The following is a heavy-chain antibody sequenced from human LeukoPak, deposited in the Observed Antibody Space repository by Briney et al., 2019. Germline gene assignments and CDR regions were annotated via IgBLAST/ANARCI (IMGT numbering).Heavy chain of an antibody. D-gene: IGHD3-3*01. V-gene: IGHV4-59*01. J-gene: IGHJ4*02. CDR3: ARVNYDSWSGYYSLDY. Sequence: PSETLSLTCTVSGGSISSYYWSWIRQPPGKGLEWIGYIYYSGSTNYNPSLKSRVTISVDTSKNQFSLKLSSVTAADTAVYYCARVNYDSWSGYYSLDYWGQGALVTVSS. CDR1: GGSISSYY. CDR2: IYYSGST.